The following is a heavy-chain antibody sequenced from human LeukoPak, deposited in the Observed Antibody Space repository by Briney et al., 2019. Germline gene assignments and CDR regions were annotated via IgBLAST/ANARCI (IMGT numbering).Heavy chain of an antibody. CDR2: IWYDGSNK. V-gene: IGHV3-33*01. J-gene: IGHJ5*02. Sequence: PGGSLKLSCAASGFTFSSYGMHWVCQAPGKGLEWVAVIWYDGSNKYYADSVKGRFTISRDNSKNTLYLQMNSLRAEDTAVYYCARGGSGSYWFDPWGQGTLVTVSS. CDR1: GFTFSSYG. D-gene: IGHD1-26*01. CDR3: ARGGSGSYWFDP.